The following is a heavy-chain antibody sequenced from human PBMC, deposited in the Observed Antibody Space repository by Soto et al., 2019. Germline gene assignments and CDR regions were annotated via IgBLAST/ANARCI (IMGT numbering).Heavy chain of an antibody. V-gene: IGHV1-69*01. CDR3: ESSSIASRHGYYGMDV. CDR2: IIPIFGTA. CDR1: GGTFSSYA. J-gene: IGHJ6*02. D-gene: IGHD6-6*01. Sequence: QVQLVQSGAEVKKPGSSVKVSCKASGGTFSSYAISWVRQAPGQGLEWMGGIIPIFGTANYAQKFQGRVTIATDEPTSTAYMEPSRLRSEDTGVYYCESSSIASRHGYYGMDVWGQGTTVPVSS.